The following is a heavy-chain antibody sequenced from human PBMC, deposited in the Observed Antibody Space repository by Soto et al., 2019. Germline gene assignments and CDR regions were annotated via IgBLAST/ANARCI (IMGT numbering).Heavy chain of an antibody. CDR3: AKEDRGSSWYEDADYYYGMDV. J-gene: IGHJ6*02. CDR1: GFTFSSYG. V-gene: IGHV3-30*18. Sequence: GGSLRLSCAASGFTFSSYGMHWVRQAPGKGLEWVAVISYDGSNKYYADSVKGRFTISRDNSKNTLYLQMNSLRAEDTAVYYCAKEDRGSSWYEDADYYYGMDVWGQGTTVTVSS. D-gene: IGHD6-13*01. CDR2: ISYDGSNK.